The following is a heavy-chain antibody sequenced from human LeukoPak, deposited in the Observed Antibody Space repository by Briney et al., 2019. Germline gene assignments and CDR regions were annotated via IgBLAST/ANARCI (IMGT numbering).Heavy chain of an antibody. Sequence: PSQTLSLTCAVSGGSISSGGYSWSWMRQPPGKGLEWIGYIYYSGSTYYNPSLKSRVTISVDTSKNQFSLKLSSVTAADTAVYYCARDTALAVAGRYAFDIWGQGTMVTVSS. J-gene: IGHJ3*02. CDR2: IYYSGST. D-gene: IGHD6-19*01. CDR3: ARDTALAVAGRYAFDI. V-gene: IGHV4-30-4*07. CDR1: GGSISSGGYS.